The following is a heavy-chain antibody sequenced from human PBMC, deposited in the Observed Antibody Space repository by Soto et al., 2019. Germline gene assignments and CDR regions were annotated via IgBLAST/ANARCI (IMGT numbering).Heavy chain of an antibody. CDR2: IYYSGST. CDR1: GGSISSYY. D-gene: IGHD3-10*01. V-gene: IGHV4-59*01. J-gene: IGHJ4*02. Sequence: SETLSLTCTVSGGSISSYYWSWIRQPPGKGLEWIGYIYYSGSTHYNPSLKSRVTISVDTSKNQFSLKLSSVTAADTAVYYCARDTPYYGSGSYLDYWGQGTLVTVSS. CDR3: ARDTPYYGSGSYLDY.